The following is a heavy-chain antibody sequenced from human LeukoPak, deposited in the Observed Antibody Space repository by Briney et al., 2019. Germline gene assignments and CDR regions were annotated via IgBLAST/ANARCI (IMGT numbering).Heavy chain of an antibody. D-gene: IGHD6-19*01. CDR3: AKDFTVAGTFFDY. V-gene: IGHV3-30*18. J-gene: IGHJ4*02. CDR2: ISYDGSNK. CDR1: GFTFSSYG. Sequence: GGSLRLSCAASGFTFSSYGMHWVRQAPGKGLEWVAVISYDGSNKYYADSVKGRFTISRDNSKNTLYLQMNGLRAEDTAVYYCAKDFTVAGTFFDYWGQGTLVTVSS.